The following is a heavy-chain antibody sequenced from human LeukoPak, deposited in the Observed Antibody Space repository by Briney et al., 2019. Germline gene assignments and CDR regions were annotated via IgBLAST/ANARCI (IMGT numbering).Heavy chain of an antibody. J-gene: IGHJ4*02. D-gene: IGHD2-15*01. CDR1: GFTFSGSA. CDR2: IRSKANNYAT. V-gene: IGHV3-73*01. Sequence: PGGSLRLSCAASGFTFSGSAMHWVRQAPGKGLEWVGSIRSKANNYATAYAASVKGRFTISRDNADDLVYLQMNSLRVEDTAVYYCARGWGEKGRCRGGTCNNPQFDYWGQGILVTVSS. CDR3: ARGWGEKGRCRGGTCNNPQFDY.